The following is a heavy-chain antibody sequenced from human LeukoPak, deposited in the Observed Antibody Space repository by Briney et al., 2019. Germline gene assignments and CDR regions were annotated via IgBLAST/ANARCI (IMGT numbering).Heavy chain of an antibody. Sequence: SETLSLTCTVSGGSISSSSYYWGWIRQPPGKGLEWIGSIYYSGSTYYNPSLKSRVTISVDTSKNQFSLKLSSVTAADTAVYYCAGDPRWDIVVHVGFDPWGQGTLVTVSS. CDR2: IYYSGST. CDR3: AGDPRWDIVVHVGFDP. J-gene: IGHJ5*02. D-gene: IGHD2-2*01. V-gene: IGHV4-39*07. CDR1: GGSISSSSYY.